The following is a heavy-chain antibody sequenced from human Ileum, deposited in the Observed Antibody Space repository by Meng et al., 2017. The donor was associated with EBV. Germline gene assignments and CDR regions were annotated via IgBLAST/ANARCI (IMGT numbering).Heavy chain of an antibody. J-gene: IGHJ4*02. CDR2: IIHGVSP. CDR1: GGSLRGAD. Sequence: QVNPQKWGEGPLKPSATLHLTWAVHGGSLRGADWNWIRQPPGKGLEWIGEIIHGVSPSYNPSLKSRVTISIDTSKNQLSLMLSSVTAADTAVYYCARRPTGIDYWGQGTLVTVSS. V-gene: IGHV4-34*12. D-gene: IGHD2-8*02. CDR3: ARRPTGIDY.